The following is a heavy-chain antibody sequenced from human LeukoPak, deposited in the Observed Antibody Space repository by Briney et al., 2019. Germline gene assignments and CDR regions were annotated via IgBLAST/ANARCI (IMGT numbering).Heavy chain of an antibody. CDR2: IIPIFGTA. J-gene: IGHJ4*02. CDR3: ARDLWGMVRGVAN. Sequence: SVKVSCKASGGTFSSYAISWVRQAPGQGLEWMGGIIPIFGTANYAQKFQSRVTITADESTSTAYMERSSLRSEDTAVYCCARDLWGMVRGVANWGQGTLVTVSS. V-gene: IGHV1-69*13. CDR1: GGTFSSYA. D-gene: IGHD3-10*01.